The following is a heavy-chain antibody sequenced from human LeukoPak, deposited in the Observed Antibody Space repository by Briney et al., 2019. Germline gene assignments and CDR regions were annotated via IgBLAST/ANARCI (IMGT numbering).Heavy chain of an antibody. CDR1: GFTLSSYG. CDR3: ARDPGYYDNWFDP. D-gene: IGHD3-22*01. Sequence: PGGSLRLSCAASGFTLSSYGMHWVRQAPGKGLEWVAFIRYDGSNKYYADSVKGRFTISRDNSKNTLYLQMNSLRAEDTAVYYCARDPGYYDNWFDPWGQGTLVTVSS. CDR2: IRYDGSNK. J-gene: IGHJ5*02. V-gene: IGHV3-30*02.